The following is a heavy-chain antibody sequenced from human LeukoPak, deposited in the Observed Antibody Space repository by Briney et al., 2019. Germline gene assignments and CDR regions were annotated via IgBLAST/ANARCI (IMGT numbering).Heavy chain of an antibody. V-gene: IGHV4-59*01. D-gene: IGHD1-26*01. CDR3: ARWSTGSYNNWFDP. CDR2: IYYSGST. J-gene: IGHJ5*02. Sequence: PSETLSLTCTVSGGSISSYYWSWIRQPPGKGLELIGYIYYSGSTNYNPSLNSRVTISVDTSKNHFSLKLSSVAAADTAVYYCARWSTGSYNNWFDPWGQGTLVTVSS. CDR1: GGSISSYY.